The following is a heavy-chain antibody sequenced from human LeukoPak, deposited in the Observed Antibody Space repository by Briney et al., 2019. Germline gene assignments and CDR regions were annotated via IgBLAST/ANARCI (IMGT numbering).Heavy chain of an antibody. CDR1: GGSISSYY. V-gene: IGHV4-59*01. J-gene: IGHJ4*02. CDR2: IYYSGST. D-gene: IGHD5-24*01. CDR3: ARNRGDGYNFLGFIDY. Sequence: SETLSLTCTVSGGSISSYYWSWIRQPPGKGLEWIGYIYYSGSTNYNPSLKSRITISVKTSKNQFSLKLSSVTAADTAVYYCARNRGDGYNFLGFIDYWGQGTLVTVSS.